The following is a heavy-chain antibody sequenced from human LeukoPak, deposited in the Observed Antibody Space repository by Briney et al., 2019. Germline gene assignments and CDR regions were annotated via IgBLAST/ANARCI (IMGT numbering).Heavy chain of an antibody. CDR3: ARGEIAAGGTLY. CDR1: GGALWSSAYF. Sequence: PSETLSLTCTVSGGALWSSAYFWAWIRQPPGKGPEWIGSISYSGSTYSTPSLKSRVTISVDTSKTHFSLRLSSVIAADTAVYYCARGEIAAGGTLYWGQGTLVTVSS. CDR2: ISYSGST. V-gene: IGHV4-39*07. J-gene: IGHJ4*02. D-gene: IGHD6-13*01.